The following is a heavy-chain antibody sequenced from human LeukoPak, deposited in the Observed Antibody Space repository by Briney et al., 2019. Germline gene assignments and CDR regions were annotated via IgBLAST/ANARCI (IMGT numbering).Heavy chain of an antibody. CDR3: ARKRPNYFDY. J-gene: IGHJ4*02. CDR2: INLDGSQK. V-gene: IGHV3-7*01. Sequence: GGSLRLSCAASGFTFSSYWMNWARQAPGKGPEWVANINLDGSQKYYVDSVKGRFTISRDNAENSLYLQMNSLRAEDTALYYCARKRPNYFDYWGQETLVTVSS. CDR1: GFTFSSYW.